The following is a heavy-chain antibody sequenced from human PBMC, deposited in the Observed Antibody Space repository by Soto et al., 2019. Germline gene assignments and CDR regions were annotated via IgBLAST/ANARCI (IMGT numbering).Heavy chain of an antibody. V-gene: IGHV3-49*01. J-gene: IGHJ6*02. CDR1: GFTFGDYA. CDR3: TRDGYSYGFHYYYGMDV. Sequence: GGSLRISCTASGFTFGDYAMSWFRQAPGKGLERVGFIRSKDYGGTTEYTASVKGGFTISRDDSKSIAYLQINSLKTEDTVVYFCTRDGYSYGFHYYYGMDVWGQGTTVTVSS. CDR2: IRSKDYGGTT. D-gene: IGHD5-18*01.